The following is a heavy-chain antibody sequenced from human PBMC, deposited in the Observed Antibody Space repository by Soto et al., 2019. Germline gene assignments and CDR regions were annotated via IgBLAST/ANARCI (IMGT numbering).Heavy chain of an antibody. V-gene: IGHV4-34*01. CDR2: INHSGST. Sequence: QVQLQQWGAGLLKPSETLSLTCAVYGGSFSGYYWSWIRQPPGKGLEWIGEINHSGSTNYNPSLKSRVTISVDPSKNQFSLKLSSVTAADKAVYYCASRGRYCSGGSCYSIAFDIWGQGTMVTVSS. D-gene: IGHD2-15*01. J-gene: IGHJ3*02. CDR3: ASRGRYCSGGSCYSIAFDI. CDR1: GGSFSGYY.